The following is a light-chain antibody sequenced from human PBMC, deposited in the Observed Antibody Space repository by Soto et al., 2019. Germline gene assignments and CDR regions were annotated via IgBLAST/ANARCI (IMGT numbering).Light chain of an antibody. J-gene: IGLJ1*01. Sequence: QSALTQPASVSGSPGQSITISCTGTSGDVGSYNLVSWYQQHPGKAPKLMIYEGSKRPSGVSNRFSASKSGNTASLTISWIQAGDEADYYCGSYAGSRTYVFGTGTKLTV. V-gene: IGLV2-23*01. CDR1: SGDVGSYNL. CDR3: GSYAGSRTYV. CDR2: EGS.